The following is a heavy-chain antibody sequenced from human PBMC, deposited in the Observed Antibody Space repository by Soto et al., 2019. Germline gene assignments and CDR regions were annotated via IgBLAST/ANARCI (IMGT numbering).Heavy chain of an antibody. CDR2: IIPIFGTA. CDR1: GGTFSSYA. Sequence: QVQLVQSGAEVKKPGSSVKVSCKASGGTFSSYAISWVRQAPGQGLEWMGGIIPIFGTANYAQKFQGRVTITADASTSTAYRELSSLRSEDTAVYYGARGSDSSGYYYPYWYFDLWGRGTLVTVSS. CDR3: ARGSDSSGYYYPYWYFDL. D-gene: IGHD3-22*01. V-gene: IGHV1-69*12. J-gene: IGHJ2*01.